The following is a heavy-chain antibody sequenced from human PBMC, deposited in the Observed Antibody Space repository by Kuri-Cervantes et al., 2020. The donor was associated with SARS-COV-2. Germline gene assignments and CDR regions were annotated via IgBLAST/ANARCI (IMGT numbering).Heavy chain of an antibody. D-gene: IGHD3-10*01. CDR2: INPNSGGT. J-gene: IGHJ6*02. CDR1: GYTFTDYY. V-gene: IGHV1-2*04. Sequence: ASVKVCCKASGYTFTDYYMHWVRQAPGQALEWMGWINPNSGGTNYAQKFQGWVTMTRETSISTVYMELSRLRSDDTAVYYCARWMVRGIIQCYYYAMDVWGQGTTVTVSS. CDR3: ARWMVRGIIQCYYYAMDV.